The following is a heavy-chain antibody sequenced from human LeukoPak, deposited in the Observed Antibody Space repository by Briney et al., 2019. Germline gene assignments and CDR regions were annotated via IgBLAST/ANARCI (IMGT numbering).Heavy chain of an antibody. D-gene: IGHD6-6*01. V-gene: IGHV5-51*01. CDR3: ARQVPYSSSAYYYYYYMDV. CDR2: IYPGDSDT. J-gene: IGHJ6*03. CDR1: GYSFTSYW. Sequence: GESLKISCKGSGYSFTSYWIGWVRQMPGKGLEWMGIIYPGDSDTRYSPSFQGQVTISADKSISTAYLQWSSLKASDIAMYYCARQVPYSSSAYYYYYYMDVWGKGTTVTVSS.